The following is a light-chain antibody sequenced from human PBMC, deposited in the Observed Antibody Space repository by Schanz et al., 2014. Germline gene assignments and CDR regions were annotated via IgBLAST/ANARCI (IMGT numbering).Light chain of an antibody. CDR1: SSDVGGYDF. J-gene: IGLJ2*01. CDR3: QSYDSSLSGGV. V-gene: IGLV2-14*03. Sequence: QSALTQPASVSGSPGQSITISCTGTSSDVGGYDFVSWYQHHPGKVPKLMIYDVSNRPSGVSNRFSGSKSGNTASLTISGLQAEDEADYYCQSYDSSLSGGVFGGGTKVTVL. CDR2: DVS.